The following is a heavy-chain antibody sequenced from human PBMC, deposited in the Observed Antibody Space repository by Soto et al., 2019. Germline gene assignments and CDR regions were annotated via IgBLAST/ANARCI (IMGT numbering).Heavy chain of an antibody. J-gene: IGHJ6*02. CDR1: GGSIDGRN. Sequence: QVQLQESGPGLVKPSETLSLTCTVSGGSIDGRNCAWIRQPPGKGLEWLGYVYYDGGSSYNPSVKSRLTLSMHTSKSQFSLQLRSLTAADPAVYYCVRQGIGNLHGLVDVWGRGTTVTVSS. CDR2: VYYDGGS. D-gene: IGHD3-10*01. CDR3: VRQGIGNLHGLVDV. V-gene: IGHV4-59*08.